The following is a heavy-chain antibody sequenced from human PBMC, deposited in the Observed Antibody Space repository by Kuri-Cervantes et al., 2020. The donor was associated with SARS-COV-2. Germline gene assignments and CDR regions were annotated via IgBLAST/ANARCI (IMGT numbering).Heavy chain of an antibody. CDR1: GFTFSSYA. Sequence: GGSLRLSCAASGFTFSSYAMSWVRQAPGKGLEWVSAISGSGGSTYYADSVEGRFTISRDNSKNTLYLQMNSLRAEDTAVYYCAKAIVVIPAAVPNFDSWGQGTLVTVSS. J-gene: IGHJ4*02. V-gene: IGHV3-23*01. CDR3: AKAIVVIPAAVPNFDS. CDR2: ISGSGGST. D-gene: IGHD2-2*01.